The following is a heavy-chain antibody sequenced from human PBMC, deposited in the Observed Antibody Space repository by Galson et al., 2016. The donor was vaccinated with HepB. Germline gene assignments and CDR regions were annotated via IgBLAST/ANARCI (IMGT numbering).Heavy chain of an antibody. V-gene: IGHV3-74*01. Sequence: SLRLSCAVSGFTFINHQMHWLRQVPGKGLVWVSRIEPHGNSPIYADSVKGRFTISRDNAENMLYLQMNNLRAEDTAKYYCARDLSGPDFWGPGTQVTVSS. CDR2: IEPHGNSP. CDR1: GFTFINHQ. CDR3: ARDLSGPDF. J-gene: IGHJ4*02.